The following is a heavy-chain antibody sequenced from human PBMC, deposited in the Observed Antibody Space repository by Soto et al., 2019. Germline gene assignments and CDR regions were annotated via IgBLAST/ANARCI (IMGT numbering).Heavy chain of an antibody. Sequence: QIQLVQSGAEVKKPGASVKVSCKASGYTFTNYGISWVRQAPGQGLEWMGWISAYNGNTNYAQKFQGRVTLTTDTSTSTAYMQLRSLRSDDTTVYYCAREVYYELWSGFAYWGQGTLVTVSP. CDR1: GYTFTNYG. J-gene: IGHJ4*02. CDR2: ISAYNGNT. D-gene: IGHD3-3*01. CDR3: AREVYYELWSGFAY. V-gene: IGHV1-18*01.